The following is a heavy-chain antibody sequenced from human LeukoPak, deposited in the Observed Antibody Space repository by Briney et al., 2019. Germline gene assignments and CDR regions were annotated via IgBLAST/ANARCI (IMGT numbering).Heavy chain of an antibody. CDR2: IIPIFGTA. D-gene: IGHD5-24*01. CDR1: GGTFSSYA. V-gene: IGHV1-69*13. Sequence: SVKVSCKASGGTFSSYAISWVRQAPGQGLEWMGGIIPIFGTANYAQKFQGRVTITADESTSTAYMELSSLRSEGTAVYYCARGGGDGYNYQGDYWGQGTLVTVSS. CDR3: ARGGGDGYNYQGDY. J-gene: IGHJ4*02.